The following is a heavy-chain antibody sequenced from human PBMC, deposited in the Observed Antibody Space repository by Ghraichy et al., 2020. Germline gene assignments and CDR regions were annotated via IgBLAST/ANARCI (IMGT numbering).Heavy chain of an antibody. D-gene: IGHD3-16*02. CDR2: MSFGGNT. J-gene: IGHJ3*01. CDR1: GGSISSSSYY. CDR3: ARMITFGGFIVLSTFDV. Sequence: SETLSLTCTVSGGSISSSSYYWGWVRQPPGKGLEWIGSMSFGGNTYYNVSLKSRVTISEDTSKNQFSLKLSSVTAADTAVYYCARMITFGGFIVLSTFDVWGQGTLVTVSS. V-gene: IGHV4-39*01.